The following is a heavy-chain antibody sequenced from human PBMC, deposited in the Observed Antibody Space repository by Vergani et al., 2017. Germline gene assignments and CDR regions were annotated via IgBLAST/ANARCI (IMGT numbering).Heavy chain of an antibody. CDR3: TTENGLGWGEGATRAFDI. D-gene: IGHD1-26*01. V-gene: IGHV3-15*01. CDR1: GFTLSNAW. CDR2: IKSKTDGGTT. J-gene: IGHJ3*02. Sequence: EVKLVESGGGLVQPGGSLRLSCAASGFTLSNAWMSWVRQAPGKGLEWFGRIKSKTDGGTTDYAAPVKGRFPISRGDSKNALYLQMNSLKTEDTAVYYCTTENGLGWGEGATRAFDIWGQGTMVTVSS.